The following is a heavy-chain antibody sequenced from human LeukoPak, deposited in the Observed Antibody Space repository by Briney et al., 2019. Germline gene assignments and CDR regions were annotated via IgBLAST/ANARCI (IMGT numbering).Heavy chain of an antibody. CDR1: GFTFSSYS. Sequence: HGGSLRLSCAASGFTFSSYSMNWVRQAPGKGLEWVSSISSSSSYIYYADSVKGRFTISRDNAKNSLYLQMNSLRAEDTAVYYCASDHVNSYGYYFDYWGQGTLVTVSS. J-gene: IGHJ4*02. CDR3: ASDHVNSYGYYFDY. D-gene: IGHD5-18*01. CDR2: ISSSSSYI. V-gene: IGHV3-21*04.